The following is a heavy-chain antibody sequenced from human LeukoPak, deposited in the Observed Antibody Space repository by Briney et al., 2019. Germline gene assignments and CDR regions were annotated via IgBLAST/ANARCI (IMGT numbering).Heavy chain of an antibody. CDR2: ITYDGSNK. J-gene: IGHJ6*02. CDR1: GFTFSSYG. V-gene: IGHV3-30*18. Sequence: GGSLRLSCAASGFTFSSYGMHWVRQAPGKGLEGVAGITYDGSNKYYADSVKGRFTISRDNSKNTLYMQMNSLRAEDTAVYYCAKSRGTYYYYYGMDVWGQGTTVTVSS. CDR3: AKSRGTYYYYYGMDV. D-gene: IGHD3-16*01.